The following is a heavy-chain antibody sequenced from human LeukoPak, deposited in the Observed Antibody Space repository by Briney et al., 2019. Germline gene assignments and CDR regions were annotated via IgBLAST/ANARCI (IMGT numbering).Heavy chain of an antibody. V-gene: IGHV3-48*03. CDR2: ISSSDSTI. Sequence: GGSLRLSCAASGFTFSSYEMNWVRQAPGKGLEWVSYISSSDSTIYYADSVMGRFTISRDNAKNSLYLQMNSLRAEDTAVYYCARVFYQYAMDFWGQATTVTVSS. CDR3: ARVFYQYAMDF. CDR1: GFTFSSYE. J-gene: IGHJ6*02.